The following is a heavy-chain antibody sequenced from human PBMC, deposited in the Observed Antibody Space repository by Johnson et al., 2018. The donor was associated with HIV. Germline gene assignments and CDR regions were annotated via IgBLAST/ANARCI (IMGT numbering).Heavy chain of an antibody. D-gene: IGHD3-3*01. CDR1: GFTFSTYA. Sequence: VQLVESGGGVVQPGRSLRLSCTASGFTFSTYAMHWVRRAPGKGLEWVAFISYDGNNKYYVDSVKGRFTISRDNAKNSLYLQMNSLRAEDTAVYYCARAISRITIFGVVPDAFDIWGQGTMVTVSS. CDR2: ISYDGNNK. CDR3: ARAISRITIFGVVPDAFDI. V-gene: IGHV3-30*03. J-gene: IGHJ3*02.